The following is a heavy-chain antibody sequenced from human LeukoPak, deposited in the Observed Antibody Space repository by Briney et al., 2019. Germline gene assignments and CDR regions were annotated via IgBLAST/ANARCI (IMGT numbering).Heavy chain of an antibody. CDR2: FHRGRI. CDR1: GYPIGLGYY. D-gene: IGHD5-24*01. V-gene: IGHV4-38-2*02. Sequence: SETLSLTCKVSGYPIGLGYYWVWIRQAPGRGLQWIGGFHRGRIQYNSALKSRVTISIDSSKNQFSLRMWPVTAADTAFYFCARAPSSYESGNGYPNLGWLDPWGQGALVTVSS. J-gene: IGHJ5*02. CDR3: ARAPSSYESGNGYPNLGWLDP.